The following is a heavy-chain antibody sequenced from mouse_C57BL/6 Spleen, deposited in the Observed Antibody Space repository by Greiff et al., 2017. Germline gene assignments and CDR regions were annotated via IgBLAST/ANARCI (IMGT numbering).Heavy chain of an antibody. V-gene: IGHV1-55*01. CDR1: GYTFTSYW. J-gene: IGHJ2*01. Sequence: QVQLQQSGAELVKPGASVKMSCKASGYTFTSYWITWVKQRPGQGLEWIGDIYPGSGSTNYNEKFKSKATLTVDTSSSTAYMQLSSLTSEDSAVYYCARGGIYYYGSSLGYWGQGTTLTVSS. D-gene: IGHD1-1*01. CDR3: ARGGIYYYGSSLGY. CDR2: IYPGSGST.